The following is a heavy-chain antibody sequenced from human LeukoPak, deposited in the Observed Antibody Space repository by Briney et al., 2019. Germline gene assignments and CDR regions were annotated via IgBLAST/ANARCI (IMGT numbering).Heavy chain of an antibody. Sequence: GGSLRLSCEVSGPIFNNAWMAWVRQAPGKGPEWVGRIKSKIDGGTPEYAAPVKGRFIMSGDDSKSTLYLQMNSLRSEDTAVYYCTTDQGWGYYNSLDIWGHGTMVTVSS. CDR3: TTDQGWGYYNSLDI. J-gene: IGHJ3*02. CDR2: IKSKIDGGTP. V-gene: IGHV3-15*01. D-gene: IGHD3-22*01. CDR1: GPIFNNAW.